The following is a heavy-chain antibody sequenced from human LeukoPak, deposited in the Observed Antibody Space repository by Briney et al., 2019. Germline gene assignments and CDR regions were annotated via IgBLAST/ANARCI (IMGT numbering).Heavy chain of an antibody. CDR3: ARDVYCSGGSCYLFDY. V-gene: IGHV1-2*02. Sequence: ASVKVPCKASGYTFTGYYMHWVRQAPGQGLEWMGWINPNSGGTNYAQKFQGRVTMTRDTSISTAYMELSRLRSDDTAVYYCARDVYCSGGSCYLFDYWGQGTLVTVSS. CDR1: GYTFTGYY. D-gene: IGHD2-15*01. J-gene: IGHJ4*02. CDR2: INPNSGGT.